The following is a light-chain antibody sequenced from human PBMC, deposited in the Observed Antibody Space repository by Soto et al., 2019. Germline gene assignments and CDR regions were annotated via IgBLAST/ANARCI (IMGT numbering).Light chain of an antibody. Sequence: EIVLTQSPATLSLSPGERATLSCRASQSVSSYLAWYQQKPGQAPRLLIYDASNRATGIPARFSGSGSGTDFTITISSIEPEDFAVYYCQQRSNWPLSLTFGGGTKVEIK. CDR2: DAS. CDR1: QSVSSY. CDR3: QQRSNWPLSLT. J-gene: IGKJ4*01. V-gene: IGKV3-11*01.